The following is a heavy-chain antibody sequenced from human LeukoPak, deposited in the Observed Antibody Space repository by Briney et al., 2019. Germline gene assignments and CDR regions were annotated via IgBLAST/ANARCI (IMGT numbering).Heavy chain of an antibody. D-gene: IGHD6-6*01. J-gene: IGHJ3*01. CDR1: GGSLSSGTYY. CDR2: IYSSGST. Sequence: SQTLSLTCTVSGGSLSSGTYYWSWIRQPAGEGLEWIGRIYSSGSTNYNPSLKSRVTISVDTSKNQFSLKLSSVTAADTAVYYCARDIVGQLVTNWSQGTMVTVSS. V-gene: IGHV4-61*02. CDR3: ARDIVGQLVTN.